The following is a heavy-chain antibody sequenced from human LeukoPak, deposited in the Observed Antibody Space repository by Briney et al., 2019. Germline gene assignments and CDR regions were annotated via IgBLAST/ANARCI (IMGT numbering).Heavy chain of an antibody. Sequence: GGSLGLSCTASGFTFGDYAMTWVRQAPGKGLEWVGFIASETYGGTAEYAASVKGRFTISRDDSKSIAYLQMNSLKTEDTAVYYCTTLGLGYCSSTSCHIKTYYYYYYMDVWGKGTTVTISS. D-gene: IGHD2-2*02. CDR1: GFTFGDYA. V-gene: IGHV3-49*04. CDR2: IASETYGGTA. J-gene: IGHJ6*03. CDR3: TTLGLGYCSSTSCHIKTYYYYYYMDV.